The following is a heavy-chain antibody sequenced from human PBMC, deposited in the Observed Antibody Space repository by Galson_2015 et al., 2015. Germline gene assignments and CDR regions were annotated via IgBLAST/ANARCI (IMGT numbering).Heavy chain of an antibody. D-gene: IGHD1-1*01. CDR3: AKKMTGGGWNEGAFDY. J-gene: IGHJ4*02. CDR2: ISGSSDSE. V-gene: IGHV3-23*01. Sequence: SLRLSCAASGFTFRSYAMSWVRQAPGKGLEWVSSISGSSDSEHYADSVKGRFTISRDNSKNTLYVQVNSLRAEDTAVYYCAKKMTGGGWNEGAFDYWGQGTLVSVSS. CDR1: GFTFRSYA.